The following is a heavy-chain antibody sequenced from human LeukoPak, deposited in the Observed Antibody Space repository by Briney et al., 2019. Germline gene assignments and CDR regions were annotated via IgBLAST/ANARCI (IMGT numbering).Heavy chain of an antibody. J-gene: IGHJ3*02. V-gene: IGHV4-59*01. CDR3: ARVSTITIFGVVIIDAFDI. CDR2: IYYSGST. Sequence: KSSETLSLTCTVSGXSISSYYWSWIRQPPGKGLEWIGYIYYSGSTNYNPSLKSRVTISVDTSKNQFSLKLSSVTAADTAVYYCARVSTITIFGVVIIDAFDIWGQGTMVTVSS. D-gene: IGHD3-3*01. CDR1: GXSISSYY.